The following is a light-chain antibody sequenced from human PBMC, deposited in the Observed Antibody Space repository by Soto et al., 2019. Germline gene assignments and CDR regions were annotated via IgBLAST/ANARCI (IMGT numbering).Light chain of an antibody. CDR3: GTWDSSLSARV. CDR1: SSNIGNNY. V-gene: IGLV1-51*01. J-gene: IGLJ1*01. Sequence: QSVLTQPPSVSAAPGQRVTISCSGSSSNIGNNYVSWYQQLPGAAPKLLIYQTDNRLSGIPDRISGSKSGTTATLDITGLQAGDDSDYHCGTWDSSLSARVFGTGTKVT. CDR2: QTD.